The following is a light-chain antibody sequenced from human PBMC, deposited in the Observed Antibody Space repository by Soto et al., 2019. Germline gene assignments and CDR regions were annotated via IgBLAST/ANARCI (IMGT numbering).Light chain of an antibody. J-gene: IGKJ4*01. CDR3: QHYHYLPLT. Sequence: IHMTQSPSSLSASVGDRVTITCQASQDIAKNLNWYQQKPGKAPKLLIYDASDLQAGVPSRFTGSGSGTDFTFTISSLQPEDIATYFCQHYHYLPLTFGGGTKVDIK. CDR2: DAS. CDR1: QDIAKN. V-gene: IGKV1-33*01.